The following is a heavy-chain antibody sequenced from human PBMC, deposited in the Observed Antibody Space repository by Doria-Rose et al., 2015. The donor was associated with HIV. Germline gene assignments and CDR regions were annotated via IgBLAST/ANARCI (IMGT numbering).Heavy chain of an antibody. CDR1: GVSLSSPGMG. V-gene: IGHV2-26*01. CDR3: ARIKSSRWYHKYYFDF. J-gene: IGHJ4*02. Sequence: QVTLKESGPVLVKPTETLTLTCTVSGVSLSSPGMGVSWIRQPPGQALEWLANIFSDDERSYKTSLKSRLTISRGTSKSQVVLTVTDMDPVDTATYYCARIKSSRWYHKYYFDFWGQGTLVIVSA. CDR2: IFSDDER. D-gene: IGHD6-13*01.